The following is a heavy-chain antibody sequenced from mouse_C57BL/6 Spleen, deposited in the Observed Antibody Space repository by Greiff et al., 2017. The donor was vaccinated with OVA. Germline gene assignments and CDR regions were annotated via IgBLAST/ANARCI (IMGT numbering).Heavy chain of an antibody. CDR1: GYTFTSYW. Sequence: VQLQQPGAELVKPGASVKLSCKASGYTFTSYWMHWVKQRPGQGLEWIGMIHPNSGSTNYNEKFKSKATLTVAKSSSTAYMQLSSLTSEDSAVYYCARSTSGYDKVWYFDVWGTGTTVTVSS. J-gene: IGHJ1*03. CDR3: ARSTSGYDKVWYFDV. CDR2: IHPNSGST. V-gene: IGHV1-64*01. D-gene: IGHD2-2*01.